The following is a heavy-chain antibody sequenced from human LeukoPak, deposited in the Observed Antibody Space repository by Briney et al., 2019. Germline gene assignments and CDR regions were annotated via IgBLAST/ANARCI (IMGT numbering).Heavy chain of an antibody. V-gene: IGHV4-59*12. CDR1: GGSISSYY. CDR2: IYYSGST. J-gene: IGHJ4*02. CDR3: ARDLSGSLYFDY. Sequence: SETLSLTCTVSGGSISSYYWSWIRQPPGKGLEWIGYIYYSGSTHYNPSLKSRVGLSVDTSKNQFSLKLTSVTAADTAVYFCARDLSGSLYFDYWGQGVLVTVSS. D-gene: IGHD3-10*01.